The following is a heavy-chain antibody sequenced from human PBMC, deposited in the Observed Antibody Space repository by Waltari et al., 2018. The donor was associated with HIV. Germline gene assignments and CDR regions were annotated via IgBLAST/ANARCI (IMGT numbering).Heavy chain of an antibody. CDR3: ARGIPQSNWGHYYYGMDV. CDR1: GFPLSSCG. V-gene: IGHV3-33*01. D-gene: IGHD7-27*01. Sequence: QVQLVASGGGVVQPARSLRPSCAASGFPLSSCGMNRVRQAPGKGLEWIAIIWYDGSNKYYGASVKGRFTISRDNSRNTLYLQMNSLRADDTAVYYCARGIPQSNWGHYYYGMDVWGQGTTVTVSS. J-gene: IGHJ6*02. CDR2: IWYDGSNK.